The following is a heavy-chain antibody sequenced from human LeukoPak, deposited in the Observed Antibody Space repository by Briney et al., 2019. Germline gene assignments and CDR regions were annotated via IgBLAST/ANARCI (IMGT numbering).Heavy chain of an antibody. D-gene: IGHD3-10*01. J-gene: IGHJ5*02. CDR2: IYYSGST. V-gene: IGHV4-59*01. Sequence: SETLSHTCTVSGGSISSYYWSWIRQPPGKGLEWIGYIYYSGSTNYNPSLKSRVTISVDTSKNQFSLKLSSVTAADTAVYYCARETYYYGSGSYFSWGQGTLVTVSS. CDR1: GGSISSYY. CDR3: ARETYYYGSGSYFS.